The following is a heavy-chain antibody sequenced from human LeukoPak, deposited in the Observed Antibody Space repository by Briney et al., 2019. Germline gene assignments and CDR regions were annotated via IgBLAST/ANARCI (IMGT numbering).Heavy chain of an antibody. J-gene: IGHJ4*02. CDR1: GGSISSYY. V-gene: IGHV4-59*01. Sequence: PSETLSLTCTVSGGSISSYYWSWIRQPPGKGLEWIGYIYYSGSTNYNPSLKSRVTISVDTSKNQFSLKLSSVTAADTAVYYCARGWGYCSSTSCFGYWGQGTLVTVSS. CDR2: IYYSGST. CDR3: ARGWGYCSSTSCFGY. D-gene: IGHD2-2*01.